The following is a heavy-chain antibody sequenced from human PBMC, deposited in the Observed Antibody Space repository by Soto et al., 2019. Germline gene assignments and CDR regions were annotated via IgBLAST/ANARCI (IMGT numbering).Heavy chain of an antibody. Sequence: QVQLQESGPGLVKPSETLSLTCTVSGGSISSYYWSWIRQPPGKGLEWTGYIYYSGSTNYNPSLKSRVTISVDTSKNQFSLKLSSVTAADTAVYYCARARGYSGRAYYYYYGMDVWGQGTTVTVSS. CDR3: ARARGYSGRAYYYYYGMDV. D-gene: IGHD5-12*01. CDR2: IYYSGST. V-gene: IGHV4-59*01. J-gene: IGHJ6*02. CDR1: GGSISSYY.